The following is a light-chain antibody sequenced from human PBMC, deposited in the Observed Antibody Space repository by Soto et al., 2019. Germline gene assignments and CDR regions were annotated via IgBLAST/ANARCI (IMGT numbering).Light chain of an antibody. Sequence: DIQMTQSPSTLSASVGDRVTITCRASQSISSWLAWYQQKPGKAPKVLIYKASSLETGVPSRFSGSGSGTEFTLTFSSLQPDDFATYYCQHYNNYFWTFGQGTKVEVK. CDR1: QSISSW. J-gene: IGKJ1*01. V-gene: IGKV1-5*03. CDR2: KAS. CDR3: QHYNNYFWT.